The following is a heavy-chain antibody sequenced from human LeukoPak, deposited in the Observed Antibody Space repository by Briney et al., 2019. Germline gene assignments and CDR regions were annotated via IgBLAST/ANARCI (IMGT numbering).Heavy chain of an antibody. V-gene: IGHV4-59*08. D-gene: IGHD5/OR15-5a*01. CDR1: GGSISGSY. CDR2: IYYSGST. CDR3: AKYVSTGWFDP. Sequence: SETLSRTCTVSGGSISGSYWSWIRQPPGKGLEWIGYIYYSGSTNYNPSLKSRVTISVDTSDNQFSLKLTSVTAADTAVYYCAKYVSTGWFDPWGQGTLVTVSS. J-gene: IGHJ5*02.